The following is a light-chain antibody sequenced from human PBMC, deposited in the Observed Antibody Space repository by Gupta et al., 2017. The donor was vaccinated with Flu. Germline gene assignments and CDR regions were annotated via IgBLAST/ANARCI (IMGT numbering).Light chain of an antibody. CDR3: SSYTNTNTFVV. Sequence: GSPGQSIAISCTGTSSDVGGYNYVSWYQQHPGKAPRLMIFEVTNRPSGVSYRFSGSKSGNTASLTISGLQAEDEADYYCSSYTNTNTFVVFGGGTKLTVL. V-gene: IGLV2-14*01. CDR2: EVT. J-gene: IGLJ2*01. CDR1: SSDVGGYNY.